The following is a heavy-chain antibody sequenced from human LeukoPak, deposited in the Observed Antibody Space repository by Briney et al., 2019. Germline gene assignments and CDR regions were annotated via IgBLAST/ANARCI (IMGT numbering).Heavy chain of an antibody. J-gene: IGHJ4*02. CDR3: ARSEAGTTSDY. CDR2: IIPIFGIA. D-gene: IGHD1-1*01. CDR1: GGTFSSCA. Sequence: SVKVSCKASGGTFSSCAISWVRQAPGQGLEWMGRIIPIFGIANYAQKFQGRVTITADKSTSTAYMELSSLRSEDTAVYYCARSEAGTTSDYWGQGTLVTVSS. V-gene: IGHV1-69*04.